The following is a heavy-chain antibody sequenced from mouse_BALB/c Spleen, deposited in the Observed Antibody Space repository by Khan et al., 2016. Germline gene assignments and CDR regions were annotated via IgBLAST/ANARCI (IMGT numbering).Heavy chain of an antibody. CDR1: GYTFTNYG. CDR3: ARRDYYGSSSWYFDV. D-gene: IGHD1-1*01. J-gene: IGHJ1*01. Sequence: QIQLVQSGPELKKPGETVKISCKASGYTFTNYGMNWVKQAPGKSLKWMGWINTYTGEPTYADDFKGRFAFSLETSASTAYLQINNLKNEDTATYFCARRDYYGSSSWYFDVWGAGTTVTVSS. V-gene: IGHV9-3-1*01. CDR2: INTYTGEP.